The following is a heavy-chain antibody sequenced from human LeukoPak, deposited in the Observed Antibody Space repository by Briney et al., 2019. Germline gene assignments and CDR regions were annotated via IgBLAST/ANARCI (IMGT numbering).Heavy chain of an antibody. D-gene: IGHD7-27*01. CDR2: IIPIFGTA. CDR1: GGTFSSYA. CDR3: TRDYWGFDY. J-gene: IGHJ4*02. V-gene: IGHV1-69*01. Sequence: GASVKVSCKASGGTFSSYAISWVRQAPGQGLEWMGGIIPIFGTANYAQKFQGRVTITADESTSTAYMELRSLRSDDTAVYYCTRDYWGFDYWGQGTLVTVSS.